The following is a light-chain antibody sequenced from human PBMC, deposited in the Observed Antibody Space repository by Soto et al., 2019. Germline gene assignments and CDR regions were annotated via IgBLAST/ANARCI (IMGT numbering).Light chain of an antibody. J-gene: IGLJ1*01. CDR2: GVS. CDR3: SSYTSSSTLYV. Sequence: QSALTQPASVSGSPGQSITISCTGTSSDVGGYNYVSWYQQHPGKAPKLMIYGVSNRPSGVSNRFSGSKSGNTASLTISGLQAEDAADYYCSSYTSSSTLYVFGTGTKLTVL. CDR1: SSDVGGYNY. V-gene: IGLV2-14*01.